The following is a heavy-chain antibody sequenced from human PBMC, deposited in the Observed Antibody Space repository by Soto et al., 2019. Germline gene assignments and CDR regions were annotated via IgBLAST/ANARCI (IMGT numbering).Heavy chain of an antibody. J-gene: IGHJ5*02. Sequence: SVKVSCKASGGTFGSDAITWVRQAPGQGLEWVGRIIPIFGTTNYAQNLQGRVTISADKSTLTSYMELHSLTSGDTALYYCARDRTDSGYYTNWLDPWGQGTQVTVSS. CDR3: ARDRTDSGYYTNWLDP. V-gene: IGHV1-69*06. CDR2: IIPIFGTT. CDR1: GGTFGSDA. D-gene: IGHD3-22*01.